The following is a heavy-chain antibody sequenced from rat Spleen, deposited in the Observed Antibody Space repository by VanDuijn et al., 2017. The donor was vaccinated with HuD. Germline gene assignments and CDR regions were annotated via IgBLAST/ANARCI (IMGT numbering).Heavy chain of an antibody. D-gene: IGHD4-2*01. CDR3: TRDRENNWYFDF. Sequence: EVQLVESDGGLVQPGRSLKLSCTASGFTFSDYYMAWVRQAPTKGLEWVATITYDGASTYYRDSVKGRFTISRDNAKSTLYLQMNSLRSEDTATYYCTRDRENNWYFDFWGPGTMVTVSS. V-gene: IGHV5-20*01. J-gene: IGHJ1*01. CDR2: ITYDGAST. CDR1: GFTFSDYY.